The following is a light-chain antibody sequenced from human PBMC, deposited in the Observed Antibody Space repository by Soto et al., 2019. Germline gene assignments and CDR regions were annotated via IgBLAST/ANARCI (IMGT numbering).Light chain of an antibody. CDR1: QSVSSNF. Sequence: EIVLTQSPGTLSLSPGERATLSCRASQSVSSNFLAWYQQKPGQAPRLLIYGASSRATGIPDRFSGSGSGTDFTLTISRLEPEDVAVYYGQQYDSSPLTFGGGTKVEIK. V-gene: IGKV3-20*01. J-gene: IGKJ4*01. CDR2: GAS. CDR3: QQYDSSPLT.